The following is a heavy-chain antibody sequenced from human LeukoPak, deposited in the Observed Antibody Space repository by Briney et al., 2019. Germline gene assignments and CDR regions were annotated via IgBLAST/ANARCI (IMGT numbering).Heavy chain of an antibody. CDR3: ARDDNWNFKFDY. D-gene: IGHD1-7*01. CDR2: IRQDGSEK. Sequence: PGGSLTLTCAASGFTFSTYWMSWVRQAPGKGLEWVANIRQDGSEKFYVDSVKDRFTISRDNAKNSLDLQMDSLRAEDTAIYYCARDDNWNFKFDYWGQGALVIVSS. CDR1: GFTFSTYW. V-gene: IGHV3-7*01. J-gene: IGHJ4*02.